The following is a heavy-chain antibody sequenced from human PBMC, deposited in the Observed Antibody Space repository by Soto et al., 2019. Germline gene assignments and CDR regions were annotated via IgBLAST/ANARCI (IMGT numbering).Heavy chain of an antibody. J-gene: IGHJ4*02. D-gene: IGHD3-3*01. CDR1: GFTFSSYA. Sequence: EVQLLESGGGLVQPGGSLRLSCAASGFTFSSYAMSWVRQAPGKGLEWVPAISGRGGSTYYADSVKGRFTISRDNSKSPLHLQMNSLRAEDTAVYYCARAPGKYEGWGQGTLVTVSS. V-gene: IGHV3-23*01. CDR3: ARAPGKYEG. CDR2: ISGRGGST.